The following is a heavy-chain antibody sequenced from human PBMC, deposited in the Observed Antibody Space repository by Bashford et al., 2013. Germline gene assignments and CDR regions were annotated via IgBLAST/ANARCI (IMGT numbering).Heavy chain of an antibody. CDR1: GFPVSGFY. V-gene: IGHV3-53*01. CDR3: ARSTIQKNAFDV. CDR2: FFSGGST. D-gene: IGHD5/OR15-5a*01. J-gene: IGHJ3*01. Sequence: GGSLRLSCAASGFPVSGFYMSWVRQAPGKGLEWVSVFFSGGSTHYLDSVRGRFTISRDTSQNTLSLQMNSLRAEDTAVYYCARSTIQKNAFDVWGQGAMVTVSS.